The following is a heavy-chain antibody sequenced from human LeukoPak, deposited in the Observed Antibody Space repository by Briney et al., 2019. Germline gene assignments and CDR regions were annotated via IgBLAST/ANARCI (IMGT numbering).Heavy chain of an antibody. Sequence: QPGGSLRLSCAASGFTFSSYAMSWVRQAPGKGLEWVSAISASGRSTYYADSVKGRFTISRDNSKNTLYLQMNSLRAEDTAVYYCAKDLRRAYYYDSSGYYNYWGQGTLVTVSS. V-gene: IGHV3-23*01. CDR1: GFTFSSYA. CDR2: ISASGRST. D-gene: IGHD3-22*01. CDR3: AKDLRRAYYYDSSGYYNY. J-gene: IGHJ4*02.